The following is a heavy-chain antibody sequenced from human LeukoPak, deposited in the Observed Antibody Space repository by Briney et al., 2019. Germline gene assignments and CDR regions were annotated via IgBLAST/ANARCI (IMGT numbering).Heavy chain of an antibody. CDR2: IYTSGST. Sequence: SETLSLTCTVSGGSISSGSYYWSWIRQPAGKGLEWIGRIYTSGSTNYNPSLKSRFTISVDTSKNQFSLKLSSVTAADTAVYYCARDPLYGDYAGWFDPWGQGTLVTVSS. J-gene: IGHJ5*02. V-gene: IGHV4-61*02. CDR3: ARDPLYGDYAGWFDP. D-gene: IGHD4-17*01. CDR1: GGSISSGSYY.